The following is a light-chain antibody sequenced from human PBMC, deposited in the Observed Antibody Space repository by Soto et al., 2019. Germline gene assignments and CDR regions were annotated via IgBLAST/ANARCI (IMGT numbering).Light chain of an antibody. Sequence: EIVLTQSPATLSLSPGERATLSCRASQSVSNYLAWYQQRPGQAPRLLIYDTSSRATGIPARFRGSGSGTDFTLTISSLQSEDFAIYYCQQYKNWPRTFGQGTKVDIK. V-gene: IGKV3-11*01. CDR2: DTS. CDR3: QQYKNWPRT. J-gene: IGKJ1*01. CDR1: QSVSNY.